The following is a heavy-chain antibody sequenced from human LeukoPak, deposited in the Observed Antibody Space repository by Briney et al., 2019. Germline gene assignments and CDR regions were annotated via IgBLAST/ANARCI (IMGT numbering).Heavy chain of an antibody. CDR1: GDSLNSGDYY. CDR3: ARGLSSVDTVVVHSWFDP. D-gene: IGHD2-2*03. CDR2: IYYSGST. Sequence: PSETLSLTCTVSGDSLNSGDYYWSWIRQPPGTGLEWIGSIYYSGSTYYNPSLKSRVTISQDMSKNQFSLQLISVTAADTAVYYCARGLSSVDTVVVHSWFDPWGQGTLVTVSS. V-gene: IGHV4-30-4*08. J-gene: IGHJ5*02.